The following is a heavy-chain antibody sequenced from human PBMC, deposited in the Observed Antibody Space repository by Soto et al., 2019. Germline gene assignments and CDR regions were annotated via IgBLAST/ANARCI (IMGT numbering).Heavy chain of an antibody. D-gene: IGHD6-19*01. CDR1: GFTFSSYS. CDR2: ISSSSSYI. Sequence: GGSLRLSCAASGFTFSSYSMNWVRQAPGKGLEWVSSISSSSSYIYYADSVKGRFTISRDNAKNSLYLQMNSLRAEDTAVYYCARDQEVHDSRGHKIRAMDVWGQGPTVTVYS. CDR3: ARDQEVHDSRGHKIRAMDV. J-gene: IGHJ6*02. V-gene: IGHV3-21*01.